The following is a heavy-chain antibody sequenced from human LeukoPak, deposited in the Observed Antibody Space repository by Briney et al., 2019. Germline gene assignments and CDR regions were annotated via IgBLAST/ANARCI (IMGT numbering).Heavy chain of an antibody. Sequence: SETLSLTCTVYGGSISRYYWSWIRQPPGKGLEWIGYIYYSGSTNYNPSLKSRVTISVDTSKNQFSLKLSSVTAADTAVYYCARRARSYYYDSSGYYWVYYFDYWGQGTLVTVSS. V-gene: IGHV4-59*12. D-gene: IGHD3-22*01. CDR3: ARRARSYYYDSSGYYWVYYFDY. CDR2: IYYSGST. J-gene: IGHJ4*02. CDR1: GGSISRYY.